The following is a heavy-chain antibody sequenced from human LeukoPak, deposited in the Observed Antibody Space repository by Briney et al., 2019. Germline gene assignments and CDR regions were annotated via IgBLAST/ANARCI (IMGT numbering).Heavy chain of an antibody. Sequence: GRSLRLSCAASGFTFDDYAMHWVRQAPGKGLEWVSGISWNSGSIGYADSVKGRFTISRDNAKNSPYLQMNSLRAEDTALYYCAKGDWTAGTTALGQGTLVTVSS. CDR2: ISWNSGSI. D-gene: IGHD6-13*01. J-gene: IGHJ5*02. CDR3: AKGDWTAGTTA. V-gene: IGHV3-9*01. CDR1: GFTFDDYA.